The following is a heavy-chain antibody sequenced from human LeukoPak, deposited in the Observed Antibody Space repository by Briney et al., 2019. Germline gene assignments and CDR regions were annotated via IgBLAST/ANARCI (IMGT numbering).Heavy chain of an antibody. CDR2: IYTSGST. CDR3: MAYYYYMDV. V-gene: IGHV4-4*02. J-gene: IGHJ6*03. CDR1: GGSISSSNW. D-gene: IGHD5-24*01. Sequence: SETLSLTCAVSGGSISSSNWWSWVRQPPGKGLEWIGRIYTSGSTNYNPSLKSRVTISVDTSKNQFSLKLSSVTAADTAVYYCMAYYYYMDVWGKGTTVTVSS.